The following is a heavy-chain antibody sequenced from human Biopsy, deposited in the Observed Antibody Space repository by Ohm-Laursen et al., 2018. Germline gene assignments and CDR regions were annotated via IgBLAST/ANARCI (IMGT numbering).Heavy chain of an antibody. D-gene: IGHD2-8*01. V-gene: IGHV1-2*02. J-gene: IGHJ4*02. CDR2: INCKTGAT. CDR1: SYTFTAYN. CDR3: ARDPLNGHKHFDY. Sequence: ASVKVSCQASSYTFTAYNIHWMRQAPGHGLEWLGYINCKTGATNYAQKFQGTVTMTRDTSISTAYLALGSLRSADTAIYYCARDPLNGHKHFDYWGQGSLVTVSS.